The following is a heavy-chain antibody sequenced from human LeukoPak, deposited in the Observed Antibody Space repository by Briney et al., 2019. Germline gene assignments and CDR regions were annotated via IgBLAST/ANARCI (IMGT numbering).Heavy chain of an antibody. D-gene: IGHD2-21*02. V-gene: IGHV3-7*01. CDR3: VAGDWGARDSFDL. CDR1: GFTFSIYW. CDR2: INQDGSQK. J-gene: IGHJ3*01. Sequence: GGSLRLSCAASGFTFSIYWMSWARKPQGKGLGWLANINQDGSQKYYVDSVKGRFTISRDNAKNSFFLQMSSLRAEDTSVYYCVAGDWGARDSFDLWGRGTMVTVSS.